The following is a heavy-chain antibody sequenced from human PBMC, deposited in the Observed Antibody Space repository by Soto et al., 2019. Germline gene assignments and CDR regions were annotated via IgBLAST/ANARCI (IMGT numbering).Heavy chain of an antibody. D-gene: IGHD6-19*01. V-gene: IGHV4-59*01. Sequence: QVQLQESGPGLVKPSETLSLTCTVSGGSISSYYWSWIRQPPGKGLEWVGYIYYSGSTNYNPSLKSRVTISVDTSKNQFSLKLSSVTAADTAVYYCARATDPGWLAHPESNAFDIWGQGTMVTVSS. CDR2: IYYSGST. CDR1: GGSISSYY. CDR3: ARATDPGWLAHPESNAFDI. J-gene: IGHJ3*02.